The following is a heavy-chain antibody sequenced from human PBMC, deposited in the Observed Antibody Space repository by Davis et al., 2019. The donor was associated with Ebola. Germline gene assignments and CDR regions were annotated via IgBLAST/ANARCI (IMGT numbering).Heavy chain of an antibody. J-gene: IGHJ3*02. D-gene: IGHD5-18*01. CDR3: ARGDTAMLLDAFDI. CDR1: GYTFTGYY. Sequence: ASVKVSCKASGYTFTGYYMHWVRQAPGQGLEWMGRINPNSGGTNYAQKFQGRVTMTRDTSISTAYMELSRLRSDDTAVYYCARGDTAMLLDAFDIWGQGTMVTVSS. V-gene: IGHV1-2*06. CDR2: INPNSGGT.